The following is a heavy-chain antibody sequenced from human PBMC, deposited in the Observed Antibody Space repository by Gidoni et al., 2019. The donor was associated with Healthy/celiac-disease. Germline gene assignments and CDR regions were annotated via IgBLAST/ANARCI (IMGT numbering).Heavy chain of an antibody. D-gene: IGHD4-17*01. CDR1: GFTFDAYA. J-gene: IGHJ3*02. CDR2: ISWNSGSI. V-gene: IGHV3-9*01. Sequence: EVQLVESGGGLVQPGRSLRLSCAASGFTFDAYAMHLVRQAPGKGLEGVSGISWNSGSIGYADSVKGRFTISRDNAKNSLYLQMNSLRAEDTALYYCAKDKFQVGDYAAGAFDIWGQGTMVTVSS. CDR3: AKDKFQVGDYAAGAFDI.